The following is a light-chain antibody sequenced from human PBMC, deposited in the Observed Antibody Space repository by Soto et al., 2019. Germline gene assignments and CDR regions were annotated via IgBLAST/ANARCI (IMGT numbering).Light chain of an antibody. J-gene: IGKJ1*01. CDR2: LGS. CDR1: QSLLHSNGYNY. V-gene: IGKV2-28*01. Sequence: EIVMTQSPLSLPVTPGEPASISCRSSQSLLHSNGYNYLDWYLQKPGQSPQVLIYLGSNRASGVPDRFSGSGSGTDFTLKISRVEAEDFGVYYCMQALHTPWTFGQGTKVEI. CDR3: MQALHTPWT.